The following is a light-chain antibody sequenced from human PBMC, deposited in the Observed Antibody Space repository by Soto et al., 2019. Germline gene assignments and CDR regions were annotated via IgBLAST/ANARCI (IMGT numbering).Light chain of an antibody. CDR2: AAI. J-gene: IGKJ1*01. CDR1: QGISSY. Sequence: DIPLTQSPSFLSASVGDRVTITCRASQGISSYLAWYQQKPGKAPKLLIYAAITLQSGVPSRFSGSGSGTEFPLTISSLQPEDFATYYCQQLNSDLGTFGQGTKVEIK. CDR3: QQLNSDLGT. V-gene: IGKV1-9*01.